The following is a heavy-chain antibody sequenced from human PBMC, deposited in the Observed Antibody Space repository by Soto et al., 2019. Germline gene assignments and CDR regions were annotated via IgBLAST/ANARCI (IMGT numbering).Heavy chain of an antibody. CDR2: IYYSGST. V-gene: IGHV4-59*01. D-gene: IGHD6-6*01. CDR1: GGSISSYY. Sequence: PSETLSLTCTVSGGSISSYYWSWIRQPPGKGLEWIGYIYYSGSTNYNPSLKSRVTISVDTSKNQFSLKLSSVTAADTAVYYCAREGGIAARPTGGFDPWGQGTLVTVSS. J-gene: IGHJ5*02. CDR3: AREGGIAARPTGGFDP.